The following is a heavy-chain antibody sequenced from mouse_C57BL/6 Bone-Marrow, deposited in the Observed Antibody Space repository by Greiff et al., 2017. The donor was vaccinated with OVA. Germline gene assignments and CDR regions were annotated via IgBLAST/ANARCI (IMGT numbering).Heavy chain of an antibody. J-gene: IGHJ3*01. CDR3: ASYYYFAY. CDR2: IWSGGST. V-gene: IGHV2-2*01. CDR1: GFSLTSYG. D-gene: IGHD1-1*02. Sequence: VQLQESGPGLVQPSQSLSITCTVSGFSLTSYGVHWVRQSPGKGLEWLGVIWSGGSTDYNAAFISRLSISKDNSKSQVFFKMNSLQADDTAIYYCASYYYFAYWGQGTLVTVSA.